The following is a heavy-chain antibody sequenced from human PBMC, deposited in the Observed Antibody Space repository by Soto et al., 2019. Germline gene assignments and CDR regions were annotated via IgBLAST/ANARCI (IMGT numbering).Heavy chain of an antibody. CDR2: IKPNSGGT. CDR1: GFTLNGNY. D-gene: IGHD4-4*01. CDR3: ANSFTSFRPSLLSFHY. Sequence: ASVEVSCKAPGFTLNGNYIHWLRQAPGEGLEWMGWIKPNSGGTRYAQKFQGRVTMTRDTYITKAYMELSRLSSDDTDVYYYANSFTSFRPSLLSFHYSGQGSL. V-gene: IGHV1-2*02. J-gene: IGHJ4*02.